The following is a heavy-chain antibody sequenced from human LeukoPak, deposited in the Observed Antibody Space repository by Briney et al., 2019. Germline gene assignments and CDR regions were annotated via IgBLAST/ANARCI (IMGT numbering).Heavy chain of an antibody. CDR1: GGSISNYF. Sequence: SETLSLTCTVAGGSISNYFWSWIRQPPGKGLEWVGHVFYNGSTNYNPSLKSRVTMSVDMSKNQFSLKLSSVTAADTAVYYCARDEDGFDPWGQGTLVTVSS. V-gene: IGHV4-59*01. J-gene: IGHJ5*02. CDR2: VFYNGST. CDR3: ARDEDGFDP.